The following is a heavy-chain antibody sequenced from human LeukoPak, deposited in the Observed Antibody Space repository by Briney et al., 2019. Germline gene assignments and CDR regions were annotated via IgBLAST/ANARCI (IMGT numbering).Heavy chain of an antibody. V-gene: IGHV1-18*01. CDR1: GYTFTSYG. CDR3: ARDRLWFGELLLTHDAFDI. J-gene: IGHJ3*02. CDR2: ISAYNGNT. D-gene: IGHD3-10*01. Sequence: ASVKVSCKASGYTFTSYGISWVRQAPGQGLEWMGWISAYNGNTNYAQKLQGRVTVTTDTSTSTAYMELRSLRSDDTAVYYCARDRLWFGELLLTHDAFDIWGQGTMVTVSS.